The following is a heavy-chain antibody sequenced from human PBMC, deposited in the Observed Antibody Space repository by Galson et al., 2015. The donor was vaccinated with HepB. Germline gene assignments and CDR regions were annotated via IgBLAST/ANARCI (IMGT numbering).Heavy chain of an antibody. V-gene: IGHV3-30*18. CDR3: AKQREGSSWLSDY. J-gene: IGHJ4*02. CDR1: GFTFTNYG. D-gene: IGHD6-13*01. Sequence: LRLSCAASGFTFTNYGMHWVRQAPGKGLEWVAVISFDGSQKYHADSVQGRFTISRDISKNTLYLQMNSLRADDTAVYYCAKQREGSSWLSDYWGQGTLVTVSS. CDR2: ISFDGSQK.